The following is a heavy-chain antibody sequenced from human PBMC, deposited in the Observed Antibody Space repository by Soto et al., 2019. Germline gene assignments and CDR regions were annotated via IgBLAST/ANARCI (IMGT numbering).Heavy chain of an antibody. V-gene: IGHV3-7*04. J-gene: IGHJ4*02. D-gene: IGHD1-26*01. CDR1: ESTVSRDW. CDR2: IKQDGSEK. Sequence: EVHLVESGGGLVQTGGSLRLSCAIFESTVSRDWMNWVRQAPGKGLEWVAHIKQDGSEKYYVDSVKGRFTITRDNAKKALYLQMSRQSPADTAMYYCSGGVGDALWGQGTLVTVSS. CDR3: SGGVGDAL.